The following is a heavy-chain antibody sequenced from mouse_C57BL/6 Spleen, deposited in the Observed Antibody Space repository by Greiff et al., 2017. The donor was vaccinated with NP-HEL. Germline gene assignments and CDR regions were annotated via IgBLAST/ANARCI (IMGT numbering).Heavy chain of an antibody. V-gene: IGHV5-4*01. J-gene: IGHJ2*01. CDR1: GFTFSSYA. D-gene: IGHD1-3*01. CDR2: ISDGGSYT. Sequence: EVQGVESGGGLVKPGGSLKLSCAASGFTFSSYAMSWVRQTPEKRLEWVATISDGGSYTYYPDNVKGRFTISRDNAKNNLYLQMSHLKSEDTAMYYCAREDITHYFDYWGQGTTLTVSS. CDR3: AREDITHYFDY.